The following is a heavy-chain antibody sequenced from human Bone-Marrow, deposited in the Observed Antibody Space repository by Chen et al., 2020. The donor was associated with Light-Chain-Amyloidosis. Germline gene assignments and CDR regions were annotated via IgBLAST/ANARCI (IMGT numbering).Heavy chain of an antibody. D-gene: IGHD5-12*01. J-gene: IGHJ4*02. CDR3: ARRRDGYNFDY. V-gene: IGHV5-51*01. CDR2: IYPDDSDA. Sequence: ELQLDQPGPEVKKPGEPLKTSVKGPGKPFPNYWIGWVRQMPGKGLEWMGVIYPDDSDARYSPSFEGQVTISADKSITTAYLQWRSLKASDTAMYYCARRRDGYNFDYWGQGTLVTVSS. CDR1: GKPFPNYW.